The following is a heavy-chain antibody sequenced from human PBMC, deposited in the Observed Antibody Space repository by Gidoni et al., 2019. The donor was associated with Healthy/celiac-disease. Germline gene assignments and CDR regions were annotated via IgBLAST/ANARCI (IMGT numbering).Heavy chain of an antibody. CDR1: GGSISRGDYY. Sequence: QVQLQESGPGLVTPSQTLSRTCTVSGGSISRGDYYWSWIRQPPGKGLEWIGYIYYSGSTYYNPSLKSRVTISVDTSKNQFSLKLSSVTAADTAVYYCARVDYGDYGVDYWGQGTLVTVSS. D-gene: IGHD4-17*01. J-gene: IGHJ4*02. V-gene: IGHV4-30-4*01. CDR2: IYYSGST. CDR3: ARVDYGDYGVDY.